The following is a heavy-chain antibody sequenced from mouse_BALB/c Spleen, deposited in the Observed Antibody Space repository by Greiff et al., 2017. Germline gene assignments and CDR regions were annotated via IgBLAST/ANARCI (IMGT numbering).Heavy chain of an antibody. Sequence: EVQLVESGGDLVKPGGSLKLSCAASGFTFSSYGMSWVRQTPDKRLEWVATISSGGSYTYYPDSVKGRFTISRDNAKNTLYLQMSSLKSEDTAMYYCASVYYDYDRGFAYWGQGTLVTVSA. CDR3: ASVYYDYDRGFAY. CDR2: ISSGGSYT. J-gene: IGHJ3*01. CDR1: GFTFSSYG. D-gene: IGHD2-4*01. V-gene: IGHV5-6*01.